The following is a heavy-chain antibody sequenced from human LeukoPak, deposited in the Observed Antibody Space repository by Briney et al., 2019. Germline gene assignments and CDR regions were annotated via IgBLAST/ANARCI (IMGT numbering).Heavy chain of an antibody. V-gene: IGHV4-38-2*02. CDR3: ARLTRRHWFDP. J-gene: IGHJ5*02. CDR1: GYSISSGYY. CDR2: IYHSGST. Sequence: SETLSLTCTVSGYSISSGYYWGWIRPPPGKGLEWIGSIYHSGSTYYNPSLKSRVTISVDTSKNQFSLKLSSVTAADTAVYYCARLTRRHWFDPWGQGTLVTVSS.